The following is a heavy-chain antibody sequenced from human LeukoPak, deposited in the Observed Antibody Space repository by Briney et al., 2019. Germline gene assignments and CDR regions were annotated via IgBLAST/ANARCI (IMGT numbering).Heavy chain of an antibody. CDR2: IYYSGST. J-gene: IGHJ4*02. V-gene: IGHV4-59*01. CDR1: GGSISSYY. D-gene: IGHD6-19*01. CDR3: ARGSPSSGSMTFDY. Sequence: SETLSLTCTVSGGSISSYYWSWIRQPPGKGLEWIGYIYYSGSTNYNPSLKSRVIISVDTSKNQFSLKLSSVTAADTAVYYCARGSPSSGSMTFDYWGQGTLVTVSS.